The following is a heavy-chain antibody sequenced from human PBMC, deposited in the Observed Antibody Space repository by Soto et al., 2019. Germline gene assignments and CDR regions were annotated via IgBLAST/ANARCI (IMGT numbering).Heavy chain of an antibody. CDR1: GGALSGYY. CDR3: ARVPYSSSSGVGFYYYYYMDV. D-gene: IGHD6-6*01. Sequence: TETLSLNCAVYGGALSGYYWSWIRQPPGKGLEWIGEINHSGSTNYNPSLKSRVTIPVDTSKNQFSLNLSSLTSADTAVYYCARVPYSSSSGVGFYYYYYMDVWGKGTTVTVSS. V-gene: IGHV4-34*01. CDR2: INHSGST. J-gene: IGHJ6*03.